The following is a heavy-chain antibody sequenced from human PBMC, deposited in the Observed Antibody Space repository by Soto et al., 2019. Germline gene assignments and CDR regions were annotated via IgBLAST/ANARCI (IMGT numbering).Heavy chain of an antibody. J-gene: IGHJ4*02. CDR2: IHYSGST. D-gene: IGHD5-18*01. V-gene: IGHV4-31*03. CDR1: GASISSGGYY. CDR3: ARDYSGYSLFDY. Sequence: QVQLQESGPGLVKPSQTLSLTCTVSGASISSGGYYWSWIRQHPGKGLEWIGYIHYSGSTYYNPSLTSRVTMSVDTSENQFFLNLNSVTAADSAVYYCARDYSGYSLFDYWGQGTLVTVSS.